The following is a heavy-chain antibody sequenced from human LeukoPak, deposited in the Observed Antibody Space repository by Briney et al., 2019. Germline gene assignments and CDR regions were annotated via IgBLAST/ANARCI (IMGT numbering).Heavy chain of an antibody. CDR1: GYTFTSYD. V-gene: IGHV1-2*02. Sequence: ASVKVSCKASGYTFTSYDINWVRQATGQGLEWMGWINPNSGGTNYAQKFQGRVTMTRDTSISTAYMELSRLRSDDTAVYYCARQYYDSSGYYYVPFDYWGQGTLVTVSS. CDR2: INPNSGGT. CDR3: ARQYYDSSGYYYVPFDY. D-gene: IGHD3-22*01. J-gene: IGHJ4*02.